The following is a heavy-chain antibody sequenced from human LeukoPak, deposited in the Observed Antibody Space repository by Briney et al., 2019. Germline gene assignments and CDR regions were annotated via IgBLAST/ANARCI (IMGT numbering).Heavy chain of an antibody. CDR2: IYYSGNT. CDR3: ARTITIFGALGYFDY. J-gene: IGHJ4*02. Sequence: PSETLSLTSTDSGTSISSGAYSWSWVSQHPGKGLEWIAYIYYSGNTYYNPSLKRRVTISVDTSKNQFSLKLSSVTAADTAVYYCARTITIFGALGYFDYWGQGTLVTVSS. CDR1: GTSISSGAYS. D-gene: IGHD3-3*01. V-gene: IGHV4-31*03.